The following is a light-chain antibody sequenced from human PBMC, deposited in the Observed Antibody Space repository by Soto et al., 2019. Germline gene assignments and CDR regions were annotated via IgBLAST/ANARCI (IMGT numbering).Light chain of an antibody. CDR3: SSYTSSSFWV. CDR2: EVN. J-gene: IGLJ3*02. CDR1: RRDVGGYNY. Sequence: QSALTQPASVSGSPGQSITISCTGTRRDVGGYNYVSWYQQHPVKAPKLMIFEVNSRPSGVSNRFSASKSGNTASLTISGLQAEDEADYYCSSYTSSSFWVFGGGTKLTVL. V-gene: IGLV2-14*01.